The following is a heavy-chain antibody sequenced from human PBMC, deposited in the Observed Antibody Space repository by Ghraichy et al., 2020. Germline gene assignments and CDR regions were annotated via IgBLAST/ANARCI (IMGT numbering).Heavy chain of an antibody. CDR3: ARYPLQSIAAAGKSHHDAFDI. J-gene: IGHJ3*02. Sequence: SETLSLTCAVYGGSFSGYYWSWFRQPPGKGLEWIGEINHSGSTNYNPSLKSRVTISVDTSKNQFSLKLLSVTAADTAVNYFARYPLQSIAAAGKSHHDAFDIWGQGKMVTVSS. D-gene: IGHD6-13*01. CDR2: INHSGST. CDR1: GGSFSGYY. V-gene: IGHV4-34*01.